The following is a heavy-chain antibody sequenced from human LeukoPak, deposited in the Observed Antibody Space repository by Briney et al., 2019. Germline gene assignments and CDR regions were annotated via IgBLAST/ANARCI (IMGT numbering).Heavy chain of an antibody. CDR2: ISSSSSFI. CDR1: GFTFSSYS. Sequence: NPGGSLRLSCVASGFTFSSYSMNWVRQAPGKGLEWVLSISSSSSFIYYADSVKGRFTISRDNAKNSLYLQINSLRAEDTAVYYCARDGGGMVGALYYFDSWGQGTLVTVSS. CDR3: ARDGGGMVGALYYFDS. J-gene: IGHJ4*02. D-gene: IGHD1-26*01. V-gene: IGHV3-21*01.